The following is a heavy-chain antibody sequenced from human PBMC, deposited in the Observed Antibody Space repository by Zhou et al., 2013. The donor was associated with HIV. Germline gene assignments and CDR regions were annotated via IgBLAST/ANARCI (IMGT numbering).Heavy chain of an antibody. D-gene: IGHD2-2*01. CDR2: IIPILNIA. V-gene: IGHV1-69*04. CDR3: ASCVVPPGTSYYYYMDV. Sequence: QVQLVQSGAEVKKPGSSVKVSCKASGGTFSSYAISWVRQAPGQGLEWMGRIIPILNIANYAQRFQGRVTITAAKSTSTTYMELSSLRSEDTAFYYCASCVVPPGTSYYYYMDVWGKGTTVSVSS. J-gene: IGHJ6*03. CDR1: GGTFSSYA.